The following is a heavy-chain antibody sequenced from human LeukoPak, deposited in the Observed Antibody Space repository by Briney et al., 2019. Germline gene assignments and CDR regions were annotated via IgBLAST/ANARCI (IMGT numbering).Heavy chain of an antibody. CDR3: ARSLNRHSTGGSEIDAFDI. CDR2: ITKSGDQT. V-gene: IGHV3-23*01. J-gene: IGHJ3*02. CDR1: GITFSNSA. Sequence: PGGSLRLSCVPSGITFSNSALSWVRQAPGKGLEWVSTITKSGDQTHYADSVRGLFTISRDIFKNTLYLQMNSLRAEDTAVYYCARSLNRHSTGGSEIDAFDIWGQGTMVTVSS. D-gene: IGHD3-16*01.